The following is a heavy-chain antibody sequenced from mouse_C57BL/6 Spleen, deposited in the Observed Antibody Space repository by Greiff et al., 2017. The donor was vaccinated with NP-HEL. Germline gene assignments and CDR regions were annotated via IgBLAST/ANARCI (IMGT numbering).Heavy chain of an antibody. CDR1: GYTFTDYY. V-gene: IGHV1-26*01. J-gene: IGHJ4*01. CDR2: INPNNGGT. D-gene: IGHD1-1*02. CDR3: ARKVGGRAMDY. Sequence: EVQLQQSGPELVKPGASVKISCKASGYTFTDYYMNWVKQSHGKSLEWIGDINPNNGGTSYNQKFKGKATLTVDNSSSTAYMELRSLTSEDSAVYYCARKVGGRAMDYWGQGTSVTVSS.